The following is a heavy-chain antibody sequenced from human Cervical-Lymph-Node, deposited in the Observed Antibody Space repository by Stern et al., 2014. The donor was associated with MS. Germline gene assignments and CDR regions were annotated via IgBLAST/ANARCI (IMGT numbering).Heavy chain of an antibody. CDR3: ASEREYCTSTTCPLDY. V-gene: IGHV4-59*02. J-gene: IGHJ4*02. D-gene: IGHD2-2*01. CDR2: MHYSGRS. Sequence: QLQLQESGPGLVKPSETLSLTCTVSGGSVSSDYWSWIRQPPGKGLEWIGNMHYSGRSDYNPSLKSRVTISIDTSKNELSLKLNSVTAADTAVYYCASEREYCTSTTCPLDYWGQGTLVTVSS. CDR1: GGSVSSDY.